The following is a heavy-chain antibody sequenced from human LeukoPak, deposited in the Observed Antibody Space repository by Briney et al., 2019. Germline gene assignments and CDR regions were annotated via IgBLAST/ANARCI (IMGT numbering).Heavy chain of an antibody. Sequence: PSETLSLTCDVSGVSINTCCYYWTWIRQPPGKGLEWIGYKYYSGSTRYNSSLRSRLTISLDSSKNQFSLRLTSVTAADTAVYYCARGRSYGFAFDPWGPGTLVIVSS. D-gene: IGHD5-18*01. CDR2: KYYSGST. CDR1: GVSINTCCYY. V-gene: IGHV4-61*01. CDR3: ARGRSYGFAFDP. J-gene: IGHJ5*02.